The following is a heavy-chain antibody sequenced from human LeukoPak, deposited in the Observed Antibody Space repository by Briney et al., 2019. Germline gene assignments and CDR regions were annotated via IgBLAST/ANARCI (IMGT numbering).Heavy chain of an antibody. CDR1: GFTFSSYS. V-gene: IGHV3-21*01. CDR2: ISSSSSYI. D-gene: IGHD3-9*01. CDR3: ARDRYFDWSGH. J-gene: IGHJ5*02. Sequence: GGSLRLSCAASGFTFSSYSMNWVRQAPGKGLEWVSSISSSSSYIYYADSVKGRFTISRDNAKNSLYLQMNSLRAEDTAVYDCARDRYFDWSGHWGQGTLVTVSS.